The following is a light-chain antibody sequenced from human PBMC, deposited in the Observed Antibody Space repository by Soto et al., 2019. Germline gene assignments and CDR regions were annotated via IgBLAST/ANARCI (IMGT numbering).Light chain of an antibody. V-gene: IGLV3-1*01. CDR3: QAWDSRTLYV. J-gene: IGLJ1*01. CDR2: QDS. CDR1: KLGNKY. Sequence: SYELTQPPSVSVSPGQTASITCSGDKLGNKYATWYQQKPGQSPVLVIYQDSKRPSGIPDRFSGSNSGNTATLTISGTQAMDEADYYCQAWDSRTLYVFGTGTKVTVL.